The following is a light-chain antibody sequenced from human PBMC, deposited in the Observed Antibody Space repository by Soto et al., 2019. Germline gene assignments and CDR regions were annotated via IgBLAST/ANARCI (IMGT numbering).Light chain of an antibody. J-gene: IGKJ1*01. Sequence: DIQMTQSPSTLSGSVGARVPITGRARPPIRRWLAWDQQNPGKAPNLLIYEASTLKSGVPSRFSGSGSGTEFTLTIRSLQPDDFATYYCQHYNSYSEAFGQGTKVDIK. CDR1: PPIRRW. V-gene: IGKV1-5*03. CDR3: QHYNSYSEA. CDR2: EAS.